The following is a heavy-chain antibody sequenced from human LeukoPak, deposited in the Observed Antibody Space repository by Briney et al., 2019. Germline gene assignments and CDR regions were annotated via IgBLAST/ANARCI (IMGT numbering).Heavy chain of an antibody. CDR1: GYTFTSYD. CDR2: MNPNSGNT. V-gene: IGHV1-8*03. D-gene: IGHD1-26*01. Sequence: ASVKVSCKASGYTFTSYDINWVRQATGQGLEWMGWMNPNSGNTGYAQRFQGRVTITRNTSISTAYMELSSLRSDDTAVYYCARDSSGSYSPFDYWGQGTLVTVSS. CDR3: ARDSSGSYSPFDY. J-gene: IGHJ4*02.